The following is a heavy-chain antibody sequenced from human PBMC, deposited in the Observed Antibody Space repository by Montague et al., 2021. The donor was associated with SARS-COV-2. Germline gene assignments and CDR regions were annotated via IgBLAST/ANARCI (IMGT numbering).Heavy chain of an antibody. CDR3: ARHRDNLGSLNWFAP. V-gene: IGHV4-59*08. CDR1: GGSISSNF. D-gene: IGHD3-16*01. J-gene: IGHJ5*02. CDR2: IYYSGST. Sequence: SETLSLTCTVSGGSISSNFWSWIRQPPGKGLEWIGYIYYSGSTNYNPSRKSRVTISVDTSKNQFSLKLSSVTAADTAVYFCARHRDNLGSLNWFAPWGQGTLVTVSS.